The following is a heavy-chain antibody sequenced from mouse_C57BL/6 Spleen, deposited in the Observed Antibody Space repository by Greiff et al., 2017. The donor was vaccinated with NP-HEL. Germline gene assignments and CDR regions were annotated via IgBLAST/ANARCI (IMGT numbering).Heavy chain of an antibody. Sequence: QVQLQQPGAELVKPGASVKLSCKASGYTFTSYWMHWVKQRPGRGLEWIGRIDPNSGGTKYNEKFKSKATLTVDKPSSTAYMQLSSLTSEDSAVYYCARKVNWDEVDYAMDYWGQGTSVTVSS. J-gene: IGHJ4*01. V-gene: IGHV1-72*01. CDR2: IDPNSGGT. CDR3: ARKVNWDEVDYAMDY. CDR1: GYTFTSYW. D-gene: IGHD4-1*01.